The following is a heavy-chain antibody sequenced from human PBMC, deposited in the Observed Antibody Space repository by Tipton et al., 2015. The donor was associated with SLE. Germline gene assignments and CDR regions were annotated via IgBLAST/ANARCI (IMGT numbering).Heavy chain of an antibody. CDR1: GGSFSGYY. J-gene: IGHJ4*02. V-gene: IGHV4-34*01. Sequence: TLSLTCAVYGGSFSGYYWSWIRQPPGKGLEWIGEINHSGSTNYNPSLKSRVTISVDTSKNQFSLKLSSVTAADTAVYYCARAPGITLWGQGTLVTVSS. CDR3: ARAPGITL. CDR2: INHSGST. D-gene: IGHD3-10*01.